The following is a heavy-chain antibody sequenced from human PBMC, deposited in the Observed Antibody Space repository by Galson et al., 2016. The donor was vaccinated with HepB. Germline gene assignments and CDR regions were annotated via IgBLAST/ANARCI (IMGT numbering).Heavy chain of an antibody. CDR1: GFNFRIYS. V-gene: IGHV3-48*02. CDR2: ISSSSRTI. Sequence: SLRLSCAASGFNFRIYSMNWVRQAPGKGLEWVSYISSSSRTIYYADSVKGRFTISRDNAKNSLYLQMHSLRDEDTAVYYCARDKSPGYSGYDSPYNWFDPWGQGTLVTVSS. D-gene: IGHD5-12*01. J-gene: IGHJ5*02. CDR3: ARDKSPGYSGYDSPYNWFDP.